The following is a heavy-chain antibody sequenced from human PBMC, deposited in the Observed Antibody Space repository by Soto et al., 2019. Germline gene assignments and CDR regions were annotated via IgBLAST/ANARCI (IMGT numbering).Heavy chain of an antibody. Sequence: PGGSLRLSCGASGFTFSVYAMTWVRQAPGKGLEWVSAISGNGGSTYYADSVKGRFTISRDNSKSTLHLHMNSLRVEDTAVYYFAKDRTFGPPLVRFDSWGQGTLVTVSS. D-gene: IGHD6-6*01. CDR3: AKDRTFGPPLVRFDS. V-gene: IGHV3-23*01. J-gene: IGHJ4*02. CDR2: ISGNGGST. CDR1: GFTFSVYA.